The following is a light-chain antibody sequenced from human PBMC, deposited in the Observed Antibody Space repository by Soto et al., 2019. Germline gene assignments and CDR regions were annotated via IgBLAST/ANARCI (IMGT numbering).Light chain of an antibody. CDR1: SGHSSNA. CDR2: LNSDGSH. CDR3: QTWGTGIVV. V-gene: IGLV4-69*01. J-gene: IGLJ2*01. Sequence: QLVLTQSPSASASLGASVKLTCTLSSGHSSNAIAWHQQQPEKGPRYLMKLNSDGSHSKGDAIPDRFSGSSSGAERYLTISSLQSEDEADYYCQTWGTGIVVFGGGTKLTVL.